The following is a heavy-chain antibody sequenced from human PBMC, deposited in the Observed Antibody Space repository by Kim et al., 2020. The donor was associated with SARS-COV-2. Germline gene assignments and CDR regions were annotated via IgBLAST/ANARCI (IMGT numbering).Heavy chain of an antibody. D-gene: IGHD3-9*01. CDR1: GGSISSSSYY. J-gene: IGHJ4*02. Sequence: SETLSLTCTVSGGSISSSSYYWGWIRQPPGKGLEWIGSIYYSGSTYYNPSLKSRVTISVDTSKNQFSLKLSSVTAADTAVYYCARHAFYDILTGYSFDYWGQGTLVTVSS. V-gene: IGHV4-39*01. CDR3: ARHAFYDILTGYSFDY. CDR2: IYYSGST.